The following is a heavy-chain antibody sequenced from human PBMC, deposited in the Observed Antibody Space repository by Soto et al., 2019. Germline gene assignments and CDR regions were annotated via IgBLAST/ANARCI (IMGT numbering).Heavy chain of an antibody. D-gene: IGHD3-3*01. J-gene: IGHJ6*02. V-gene: IGHV3-30*18. CDR1: GFTFSSYG. CDR3: AKEVVKESDFWSGYYKGMDV. Sequence: PGGSLRLSCAASGFTFSSYGMHWFRQAPGKGLEWVAVISYDGSNKYYADSVKGRFTISRDNSKNTLYLQMNSLRAEDTAVYYCAKEVVKESDFWSGYYKGMDVWGQGTTVTVSS. CDR2: ISYDGSNK.